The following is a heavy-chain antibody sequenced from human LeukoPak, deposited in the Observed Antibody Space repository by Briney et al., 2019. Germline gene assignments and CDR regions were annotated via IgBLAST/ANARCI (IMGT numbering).Heavy chain of an antibody. Sequence: SETLSLTCAVYGGSFSGYYWSWIRQPPGKGLEWIGGINHSGSTDYNPSPKSRVTISVDTSKNQFSLKLSSVTAADTAVYYCARGDTVGYYFDYWGQGTLVTVSS. J-gene: IGHJ4*02. CDR3: ARGDTVGYYFDY. D-gene: IGHD5-12*01. V-gene: IGHV4-34*01. CDR2: INHSGST. CDR1: GGSFSGYY.